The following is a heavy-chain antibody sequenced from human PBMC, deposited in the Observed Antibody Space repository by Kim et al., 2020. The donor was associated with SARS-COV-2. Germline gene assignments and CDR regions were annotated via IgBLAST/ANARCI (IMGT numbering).Heavy chain of an antibody. D-gene: IGHD5-18*01. CDR3: ARDGLLGYSYGYWFDY. Sequence: GGSLRLSCAASGFTFSSYGMHWVRQAPGKGLEWVAVISYDGSNKYYADSVKGRFTISRDNSKNTLYLQMNSLRAEDTAVYYCARDGLLGYSYGYWFDYWGQGTLVTVSS. CDR1: GFTFSSYG. V-gene: IGHV3-33*05. J-gene: IGHJ4*02. CDR2: ISYDGSNK.